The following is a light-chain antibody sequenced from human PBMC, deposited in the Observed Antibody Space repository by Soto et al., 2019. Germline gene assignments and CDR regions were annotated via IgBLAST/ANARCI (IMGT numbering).Light chain of an antibody. Sequence: ALTQPASVSGSPGQSITISCTGTNSDVGGYNYVSWYQQHPGKAPELMIYEVSHRPSGVSNRFSGSKSDNTASLTIYGLEAEDEADYYCSSYTSISTLYVWGTGTKVTVL. J-gene: IGLJ1*01. CDR2: EVS. CDR3: SSYTSISTLYV. CDR1: NSDVGGYNY. V-gene: IGLV2-14*01.